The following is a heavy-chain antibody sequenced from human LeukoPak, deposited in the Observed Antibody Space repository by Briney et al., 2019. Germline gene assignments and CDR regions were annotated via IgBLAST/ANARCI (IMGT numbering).Heavy chain of an antibody. CDR1: GFTFSDYY. CDR3: ARETVYDSSGYGSDY. Sequence: KSGGSLILSCAASGFTFSDYYMSWIRQAPGKGLEWVSYISGSSTYTNYADSVKGRFTISRDNAKNSLYLQMNSLRAEDTAVYYCARETVYDSSGYGSDYWGQGTLVTVSS. D-gene: IGHD3-22*01. V-gene: IGHV3-11*06. CDR2: ISGSSTYT. J-gene: IGHJ4*02.